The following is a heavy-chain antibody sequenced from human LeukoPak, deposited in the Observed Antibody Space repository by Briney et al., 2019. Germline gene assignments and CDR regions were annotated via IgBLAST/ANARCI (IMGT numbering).Heavy chain of an antibody. V-gene: IGHV1-69*05. CDR2: IIPIFGTA. CDR1: RGTFSSYA. CDR3: ARDKAYYYDSSCYHFDY. Sequence: ASVKVSCKASRGTFSSYAISCVRQAPGQGLEWMGGIIPIFGTANYAQKFQGRVTITTDESTSTAYMELSSLRSEDTAVYYCARDKAYYYDSSCYHFDYWGQGTLVTVSS. J-gene: IGHJ4*02. D-gene: IGHD3-22*01.